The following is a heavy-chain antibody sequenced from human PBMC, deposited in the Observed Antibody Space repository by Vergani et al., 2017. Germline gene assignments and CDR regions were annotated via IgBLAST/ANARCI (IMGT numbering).Heavy chain of an antibody. CDR3: ARLSNHCGDCVEDSRFDP. D-gene: IGHD4-17*01. J-gene: IGHJ5*02. Sequence: QITLKESGPTLIKPTQNLTLTCTFSGFSPDTGGVGVGWIRQPPGKGLEWVALIFWNDDKRYSSSLKPRFILTKDTSKNQVFRTLTNVVPADTATYYCARLSNHCGDCVEDSRFDPWGQGTLVTVSS. CDR1: GFSPDTGGVG. CDR2: IFWNDDK. V-gene: IGHV2-5*01.